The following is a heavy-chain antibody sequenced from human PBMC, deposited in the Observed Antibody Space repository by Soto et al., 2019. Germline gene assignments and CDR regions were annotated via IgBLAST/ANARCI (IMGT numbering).Heavy chain of an antibody. Sequence: QVQLVGSGGGVVQPGRSLRLSCAASGFTFSSYGMHWVRQAPGKGLEWVAVIWYDGSNKYYADSVKGRFTISRDNSKNTLYLQMNSLRAEDTAVYYCARGGWGDDYDSSGYRATFGYWGQGTLVTVSS. D-gene: IGHD3-22*01. J-gene: IGHJ4*02. CDR3: ARGGWGDDYDSSGYRATFGY. V-gene: IGHV3-33*01. CDR1: GFTFSSYG. CDR2: IWYDGSNK.